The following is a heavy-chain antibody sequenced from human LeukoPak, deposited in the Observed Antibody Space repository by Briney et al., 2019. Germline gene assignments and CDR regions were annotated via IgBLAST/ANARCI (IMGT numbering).Heavy chain of an antibody. D-gene: IGHD6-19*01. V-gene: IGHV4-39*01. CDR1: GGSISSSPYY. J-gene: IGHJ4*02. CDR3: ARHRARYSSGWYFDY. CDR2: IYYTGST. Sequence: SETQSLTCNDSGGSISSSPYYWGWIRQPPGKVLEWIGSIYYTGSTYYNPSLHSRVTISVDTSKNQFTLKLSSVTAADTAVYYCARHRARYSSGWYFDYWGQGTLVTVSS.